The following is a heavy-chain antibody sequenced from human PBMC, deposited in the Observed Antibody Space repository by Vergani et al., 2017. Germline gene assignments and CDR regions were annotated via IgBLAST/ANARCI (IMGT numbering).Heavy chain of an antibody. CDR2: IYGGDNT. V-gene: IGHV3-66*02. J-gene: IGHJ5*02. CDR3: ARDYYYGSGSPDP. D-gene: IGHD3-10*01. Sequence: EVQLVESGGGLVQPGRSLRLSCAASGFTFDDYAMHWVRQAPGKGLEWVSVIYGGDNTYYADSVKGRFTISRDNSKNTLYLQMNSLRAEDTAVYYCARDYYYGSGSPDPWGQGTLVTVSS. CDR1: GFTFDDYA.